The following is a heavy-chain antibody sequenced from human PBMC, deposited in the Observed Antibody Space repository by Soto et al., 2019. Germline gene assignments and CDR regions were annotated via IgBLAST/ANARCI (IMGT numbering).Heavy chain of an antibody. V-gene: IGHV4-30-4*01. Sequence: SETLSLTCSVSGDSISNLEYFWAWIRQPPGQALEYIGYIYKSATTYYNPSFESRVAISVDTSKGQFSLNVTSVTAADTAVYFCARGRYCLTGRCFPNWFESWGQGALVTVSS. CDR1: GDSISNLEYF. CDR2: IYKSATT. CDR3: ARGRYCLTGRCFPNWFES. D-gene: IGHD7-27*01. J-gene: IGHJ5*01.